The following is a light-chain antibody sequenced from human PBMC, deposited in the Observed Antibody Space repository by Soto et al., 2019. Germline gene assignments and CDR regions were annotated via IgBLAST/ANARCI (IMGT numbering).Light chain of an antibody. V-gene: IGKV3-11*01. Sequence: EIVMTQFPATLSLSPGDRATLSCRASENVFNFMAWYQHKPGLPPRLLIYDASNRATGVPSRFSGSGSGTDFTLTISRLEPEDVAVYYCQQRTKWPPIFTFGPGTKVEIK. J-gene: IGKJ3*01. CDR3: QQRTKWPPIFT. CDR1: ENVFNF. CDR2: DAS.